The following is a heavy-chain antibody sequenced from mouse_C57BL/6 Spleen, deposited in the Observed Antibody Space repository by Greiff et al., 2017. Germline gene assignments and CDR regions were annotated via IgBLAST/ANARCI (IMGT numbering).Heavy chain of an antibody. Sequence: VQLQQSGAELVRPGASVKLSCTASGFNIKDDYMHWVKQRPEQGLEWIGWIDPENGDTEYASKFQGKATITADTSSNTAYLPLSSLTSEDTAVYYCTTDYGSSYGYWGQGTTLTVSS. CDR2: IDPENGDT. V-gene: IGHV14-4*01. J-gene: IGHJ2*01. CDR3: TTDYGSSYGY. CDR1: GFNIKDDY. D-gene: IGHD1-1*01.